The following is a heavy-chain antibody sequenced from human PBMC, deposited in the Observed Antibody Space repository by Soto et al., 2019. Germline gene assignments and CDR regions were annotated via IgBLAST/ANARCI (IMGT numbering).Heavy chain of an antibody. CDR3: ANSYGSPHYFDY. J-gene: IGHJ4*02. Sequence: GGSLRLSCAASGSNFRNFAMHWVRQAPGKGLEWVAAISKDGNNKYYGDSVKGRITISRDNSNNTLYLQMNSLRAEDTAVYYCANSYGSPHYFDYWGRGTLVTVS. D-gene: IGHD5-18*01. CDR1: GSNFRNFA. CDR2: ISKDGNNK. V-gene: IGHV3-30*18.